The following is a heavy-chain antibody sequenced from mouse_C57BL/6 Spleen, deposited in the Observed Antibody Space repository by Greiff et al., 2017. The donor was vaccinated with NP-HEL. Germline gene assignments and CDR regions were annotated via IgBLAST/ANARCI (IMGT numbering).Heavy chain of an antibody. Sequence: EVKLQESGAELVKPGASVKLSCTASGFNIKDYYMHWVKQRTEQGLEWIGRIDPEDGETKYAPKFQGKATITADTSSNTAYLQLSSLTSEDTAVYYCAPHYYGSSSYWYFDVWGTGTTVTVSS. J-gene: IGHJ1*03. V-gene: IGHV14-2*01. CDR2: IDPEDGET. D-gene: IGHD1-1*01. CDR3: APHYYGSSSYWYFDV. CDR1: GFNIKDYY.